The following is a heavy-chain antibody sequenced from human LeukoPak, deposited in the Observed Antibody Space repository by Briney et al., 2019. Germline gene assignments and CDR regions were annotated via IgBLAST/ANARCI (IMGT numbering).Heavy chain of an antibody. Sequence: ASVKVSCKASGYTLTSYGISWVRQAPGQGLEWMGWISAYNGNTNYAQKLQGRVTMTTDTSTSTAYMELRSLRSDDTAVYYCARVYYDFWSGYHRWFDPWGQGTLVTVSS. V-gene: IGHV1-18*01. CDR3: ARVYYDFWSGYHRWFDP. D-gene: IGHD3-3*01. CDR2: ISAYNGNT. CDR1: GYTLTSYG. J-gene: IGHJ5*02.